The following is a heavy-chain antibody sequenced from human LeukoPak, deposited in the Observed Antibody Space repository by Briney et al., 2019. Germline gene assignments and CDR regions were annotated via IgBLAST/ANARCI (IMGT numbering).Heavy chain of an antibody. D-gene: IGHD4-17*01. CDR3: ARDRDYGDYLGDY. J-gene: IGHJ4*02. Sequence: GVSVKVSCTASGYTFINYFIHWVRQAPGQGLEWMGRIKPNNGDTDYAQKFQGRVTMTRDMSISTAHMELSGLRFDDTAVYYCARDRDYGDYLGDYWGQGTLVTVSS. CDR1: GYTFINYF. V-gene: IGHV1-2*06. CDR2: IKPNNGDT.